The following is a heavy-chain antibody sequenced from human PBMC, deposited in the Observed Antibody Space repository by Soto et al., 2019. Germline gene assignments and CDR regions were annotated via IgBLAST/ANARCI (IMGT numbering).Heavy chain of an antibody. V-gene: IGHV4-30-4*01. CDR1: GGSISSGDSY. CDR3: ARVRYEDISSGDY. CDR2: IYYSGST. J-gene: IGHJ4*02. Sequence: QVQLQESGPGLVKPSQTLSLTCTVSGGSISSGDSYWSWIRQPPGKGLEWIGYIYYSGSTYYNPSLKSRLTISIDTSKNQFSLKLSSVTAADTAVYYCARVRYEDISSGDYWGQGTLVTVSS. D-gene: IGHD6-25*01.